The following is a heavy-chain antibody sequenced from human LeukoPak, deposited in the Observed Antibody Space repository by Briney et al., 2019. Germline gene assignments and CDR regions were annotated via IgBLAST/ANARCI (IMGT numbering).Heavy chain of an antibody. Sequence: GGSLRLSCAASEFIVSINYMTWVRQAPGKGLEWVSVIYSDGNTYYADSVKGRFTISRDNSKNTLYLQMNSLRAEDTAVYYCARATVVRGPMDYWGQGTLVTVSS. V-gene: IGHV3-66*01. CDR2: IYSDGNT. CDR1: EFIVSINY. J-gene: IGHJ4*02. D-gene: IGHD3-10*01. CDR3: ARATVVRGPMDY.